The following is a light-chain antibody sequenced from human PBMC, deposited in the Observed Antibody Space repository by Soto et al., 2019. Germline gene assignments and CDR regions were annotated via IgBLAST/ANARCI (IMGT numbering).Light chain of an antibody. Sequence: TQSPGTLSLSPGERATLSCRASQSVGRRYLAWYQQKPGKAPKLLIYAASSLFSGVPSRFSGSGSGTDFTLTISSLQPEDFATYYCQQADSLPLVTFGQGTRLDLK. CDR2: AAS. V-gene: IGKV1-12*01. J-gene: IGKJ5*01. CDR3: QQADSLPLVT. CDR1: QSVGRR.